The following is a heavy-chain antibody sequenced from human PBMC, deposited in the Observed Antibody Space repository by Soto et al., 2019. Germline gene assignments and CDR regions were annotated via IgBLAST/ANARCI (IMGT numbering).Heavy chain of an antibody. Sequence: SVKVSCKASGGTFSSYTISWVRQAPGQGLEWMGRIIPILGIANYAQKFQGRVTITADKSTSTAYMELSSLRSEDTAVYYCARDGNSGYEALDDYWGQGTLVTVSS. CDR1: GGTFSSYT. CDR2: IIPILGIA. V-gene: IGHV1-69*04. D-gene: IGHD5-12*01. J-gene: IGHJ4*02. CDR3: ARDGNSGYEALDDY.